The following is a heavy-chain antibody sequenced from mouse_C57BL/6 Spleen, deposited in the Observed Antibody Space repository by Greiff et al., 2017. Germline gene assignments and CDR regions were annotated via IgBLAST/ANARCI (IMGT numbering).Heavy chain of an antibody. V-gene: IGHV1-15*01. CDR1: GYTFTDYE. J-gene: IGHJ1*03. Sequence: QVQLQQSGAELVRPGASVTLSCKASGYTFTDYEMHWVKQTPVHGLEWIGAIDPETGGTASNQKFKGKAILTADKSSSTAYMVLRSLTSEDSAVYYCTRAPYGSSPYWYFDVWGTGTTVTVSS. CDR2: IDPETGGT. CDR3: TRAPYGSSPYWYFDV. D-gene: IGHD1-1*01.